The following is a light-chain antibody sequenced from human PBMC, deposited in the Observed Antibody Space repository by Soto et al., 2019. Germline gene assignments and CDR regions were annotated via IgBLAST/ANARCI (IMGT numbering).Light chain of an antibody. J-gene: IGKJ4*01. CDR1: QDISNY. Sequence: DIQMTQSPSSLSASVGDRVTITCQASQDISNYLNWYQQKPGKAPKLLIYDASNLETGVPSRFSGSGSGTDFTFTISSQQPEDIATYYCQQYDNPPLTFGGGTKVEIK. CDR2: DAS. V-gene: IGKV1-33*01. CDR3: QQYDNPPLT.